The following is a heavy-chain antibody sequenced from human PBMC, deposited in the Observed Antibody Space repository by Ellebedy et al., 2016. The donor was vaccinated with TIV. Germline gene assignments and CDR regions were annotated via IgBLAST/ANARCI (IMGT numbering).Heavy chain of an antibody. J-gene: IGHJ4*02. CDR2: INPNSGGT. D-gene: IGHD3-10*01. CDR1: GYTFTGYY. Sequence: ASVKVSCKASGYTFTGYYMHWVRQAPGQGLEWMGWINPNSGGTNYAQKFQGRVTMTRDTSISTAYMELSRLRSDDTAVYYCARTMVRGPEYYFDYWGQGTLVTVSS. CDR3: ARTMVRGPEYYFDY. V-gene: IGHV1-2*02.